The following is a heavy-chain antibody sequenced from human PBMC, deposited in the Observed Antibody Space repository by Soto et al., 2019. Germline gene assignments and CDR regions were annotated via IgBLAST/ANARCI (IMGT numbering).Heavy chain of an antibody. CDR2: SGTAGDT. D-gene: IGHD1-26*01. CDR1: GFSFSNYD. CDR3: VRAGGAGATWSWFDP. V-gene: IGHV3-13*01. Sequence: EVQLVESGGGLVQPGGSLRLSCAASGFSFSNYDMHWVRQVTGKGLEWVSASGTAGDTDYAESVKGRFTISRENAKNSLYLQMNSLRAEDSAVYYCVRAGGAGATWSWFDPWGQGILVTVSS. J-gene: IGHJ5*02.